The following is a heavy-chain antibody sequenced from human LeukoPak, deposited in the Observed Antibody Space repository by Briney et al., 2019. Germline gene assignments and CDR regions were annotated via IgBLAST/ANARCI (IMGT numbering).Heavy chain of an antibody. CDR2: ISTYNGDT. CDR3: AREGLGELTLDY. Sequence: ASVKVSCKASGYTFTSYGISWVRQAPGQGLEWMGWISTYNGDTNYAQKLQGRVTMTTDTSRNTAYMELRSLRSDDTAVYYCAREGLGELTLDYWGQGTLVTVSS. CDR1: GYTFTSYG. J-gene: IGHJ4*02. V-gene: IGHV1-18*01. D-gene: IGHD3-16*01.